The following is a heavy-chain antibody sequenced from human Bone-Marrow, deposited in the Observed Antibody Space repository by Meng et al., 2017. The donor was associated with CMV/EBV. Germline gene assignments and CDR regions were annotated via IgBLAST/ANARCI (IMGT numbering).Heavy chain of an antibody. V-gene: IGHV3-74*01. D-gene: IGHD2-21*01. Sequence: GGSLRLSCAASGFTFSSYGMHWVRQAPGKGLVWVSRINSDGSSTNYADSVKGRFTISRDKAKNTLYLQMNSLRAEDTAVYYCARDSGLWWIENLFDPWGQGTLVTVSS. J-gene: IGHJ5*02. CDR2: INSDGSST. CDR1: GFTFSSYG. CDR3: ARDSGLWWIENLFDP.